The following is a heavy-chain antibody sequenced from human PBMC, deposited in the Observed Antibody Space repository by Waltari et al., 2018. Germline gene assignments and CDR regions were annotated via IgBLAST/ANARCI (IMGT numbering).Heavy chain of an antibody. V-gene: IGHV4-59*01. CDR1: GDSINNYY. CDR3: ARSYDFWSGYPLDY. J-gene: IGHJ4*02. Sequence: QVQLQESGPGLVKASETLSLTCAVSGDSINNYYWGWIRQPPGKELEWIGYIAYNGKPNYNPSLKSRVTISIDTSKTQFSLKLSSVTAADTAVYYCARSYDFWSGYPLDYWGQGTLVTVSS. D-gene: IGHD3-3*01. CDR2: IAYNGKP.